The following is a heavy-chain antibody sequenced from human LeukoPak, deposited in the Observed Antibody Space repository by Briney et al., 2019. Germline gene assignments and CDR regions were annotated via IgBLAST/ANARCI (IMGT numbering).Heavy chain of an antibody. V-gene: IGHV3-23*01. J-gene: IGHJ4*02. CDR3: AKGGNDSSGYHWAYYFDY. D-gene: IGHD3-22*01. Sequence: PGRSLRLSCTTSGFTFSEYAMSWFRQAPGKGLEWVSAISGSGGSTYYADSVKGRFTISRDNSKNTLYLQMNSLRAEDTAVFYCAKGGNDSSGYHWAYYFDYWGQGTLVTVSS. CDR1: GFTFSEYA. CDR2: ISGSGGST.